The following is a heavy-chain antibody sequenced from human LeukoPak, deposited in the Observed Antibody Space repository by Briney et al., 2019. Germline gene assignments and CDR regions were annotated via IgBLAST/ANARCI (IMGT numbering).Heavy chain of an antibody. V-gene: IGHV3-48*01. Sequence: PGGSLRLSCAASGFTFSSYSMNWVRQAPGKGLEWVSYISSSSSSIYYADSVKGRFTISRDNAKNTLYLQMNSLRAEDTAVYYCAKGSYLTIFGMVDFDYWGQGTLVTVSS. D-gene: IGHD3-3*01. CDR2: ISSSSSSI. CDR3: AKGSYLTIFGMVDFDY. J-gene: IGHJ4*02. CDR1: GFTFSSYS.